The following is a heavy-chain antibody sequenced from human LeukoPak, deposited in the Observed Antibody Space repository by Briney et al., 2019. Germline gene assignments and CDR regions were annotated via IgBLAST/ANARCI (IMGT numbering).Heavy chain of an antibody. CDR2: IYYSGST. CDR1: GGSISSSSYY. V-gene: IGHV4-39*01. J-gene: IGHJ4*02. Sequence: KPSETLSLTCTVSGGSISSSSYYWGWIRQPPGKGLEWIGSIYYSGSTYYNPSLKSRVTISVDTSKNQFSLKLSPVTAADTAVYYCARLEMATPFDYWGQGTLVTVSS. D-gene: IGHD5-24*01. CDR3: ARLEMATPFDY.